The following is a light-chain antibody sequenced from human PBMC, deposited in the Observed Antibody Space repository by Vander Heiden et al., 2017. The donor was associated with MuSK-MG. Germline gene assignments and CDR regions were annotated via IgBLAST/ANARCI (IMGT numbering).Light chain of an antibody. V-gene: IGLV2-8*01. CDR1: SSDVGAYNY. J-gene: IGLJ2*01. CDR3: SSHAGTTVS. CDR2: EVS. Sequence: QSALTQPPSASGSPGQSVTISCTGTSSDVGAYNYVSWYQQHPGKPPKLMMFEVSKRPSGVPDRFSGSKSGNTASLTVSGLQTEDEADYYCSSHAGTTVSFGGGTKLTVL.